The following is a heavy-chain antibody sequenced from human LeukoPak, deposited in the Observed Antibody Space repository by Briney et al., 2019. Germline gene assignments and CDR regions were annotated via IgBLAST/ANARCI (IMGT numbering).Heavy chain of an antibody. Sequence: PGGCLRLSCAAYEFTLSGYWMHWVRQAPGKGLVWVSRISPDGSTTNYADSVRGRFTISRDNAKNTLYLQMSSLRADDTAVYYCARASANNYGLFDYWGQGTLVTVSS. CDR3: ARASANNYGLFDY. CDR2: ISPDGSTT. V-gene: IGHV3-74*01. D-gene: IGHD5-18*01. CDR1: EFTLSGYW. J-gene: IGHJ4*02.